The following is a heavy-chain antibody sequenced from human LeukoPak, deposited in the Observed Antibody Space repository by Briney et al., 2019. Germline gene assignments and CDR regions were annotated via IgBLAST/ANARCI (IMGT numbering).Heavy chain of an antibody. V-gene: IGHV4-4*02. J-gene: IGHJ4*02. D-gene: IGHD6-13*01. CDR1: GGSISSSNW. CDR3: ARTEAAAGRGPPDY. CDR2: IYHSGST. Sequence: PSETLSLTCAVSGGSISSSNWWSWVRRPPGKGLEWIGEIYHSGSTNYNPSLKSRVTISVDKSKNQFSLKLSSVTAADTAVYYCARTEAAAGRGPPDYWGQGTLVTVSS.